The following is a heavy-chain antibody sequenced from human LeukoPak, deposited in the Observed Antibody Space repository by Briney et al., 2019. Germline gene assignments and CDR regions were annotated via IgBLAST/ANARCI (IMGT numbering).Heavy chain of an antibody. D-gene: IGHD5-18*01. Sequence: PGGSLRLSCAASGFTFSRFTMNWVRQAPGKGLEWVSYISSSSTTYYADSVKGRFTISRDNAKNSLYLQMNSLRDEDTAVYYCARGDSYGYRAWAQGPLDTVSS. CDR2: ISSSSTT. CDR1: GFTFSRFT. CDR3: ARGDSYGYRA. V-gene: IGHV3-48*02. J-gene: IGHJ4*02.